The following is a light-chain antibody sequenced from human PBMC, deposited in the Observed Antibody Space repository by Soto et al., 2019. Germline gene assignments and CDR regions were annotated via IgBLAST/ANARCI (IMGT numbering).Light chain of an antibody. V-gene: IGLV2-14*01. CDR3: SSNTTCYFYV. Sequence: QSVLTQPASVSGSPGQSITISCTGSGRDIGAYDYVSWYQQHPGKAPKLLIYGVKNRPSGVSYRFSASKSAFTASLTISGLQAEDESHYYCSSNTTCYFYVFGPGTKVTGL. CDR1: GRDIGAYDY. CDR2: GVK. J-gene: IGLJ1*01.